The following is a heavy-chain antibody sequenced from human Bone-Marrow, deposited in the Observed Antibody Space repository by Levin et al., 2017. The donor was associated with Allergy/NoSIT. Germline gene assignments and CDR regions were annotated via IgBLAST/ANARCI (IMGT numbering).Heavy chain of an antibody. J-gene: IGHJ4*02. Sequence: SETLSLTCTVSGGAITGYYWSWIRQSPGRGLEWIGYVSYSGATDCNPSLKSRVTMSVDMSKNQFSLNRNSVTPADTAVYYCTTYCTSTSCSYPNRDYWGQGILVTVSA. CDR3: TTYCTSTSCSYPNRDY. D-gene: IGHD2-2*01. CDR1: GGAITGYY. V-gene: IGHV4-59*01. CDR2: VSYSGAT.